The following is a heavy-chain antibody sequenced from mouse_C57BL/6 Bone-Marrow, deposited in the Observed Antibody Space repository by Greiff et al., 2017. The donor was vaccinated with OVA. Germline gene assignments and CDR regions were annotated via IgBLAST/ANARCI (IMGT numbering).Heavy chain of an antibody. V-gene: IGHV5-9*01. Sequence: EVQGVESGGGLVKPGGSLKLSCAASGFTFSSYTMSWVRQTPEKRLEWVATISGGGGNTYYPDSVKGRFTISRDNAKNTLYLQMSSRRSEDTALYYCARHMYFDVWGTGTTVTVSS. CDR1: GFTFSSYT. CDR3: ARHMYFDV. J-gene: IGHJ1*03. CDR2: ISGGGGNT.